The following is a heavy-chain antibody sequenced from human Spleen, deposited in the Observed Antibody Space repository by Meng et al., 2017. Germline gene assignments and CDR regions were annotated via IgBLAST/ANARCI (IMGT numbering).Heavy chain of an antibody. V-gene: IGHV3-9*01. J-gene: IGHJ4*02. Sequence: SLKISCAASGFTFDDYAMHWVRQAPGKGLEWVSGISWNSGSIGYADSVKGRFTISRDNAKNSLYLQMNSLRAEDTALYYCAKGIAAAGRGYFDYWGQGTLVTVSS. CDR2: ISWNSGSI. CDR1: GFTFDDYA. CDR3: AKGIAAAGRGYFDY. D-gene: IGHD6-13*01.